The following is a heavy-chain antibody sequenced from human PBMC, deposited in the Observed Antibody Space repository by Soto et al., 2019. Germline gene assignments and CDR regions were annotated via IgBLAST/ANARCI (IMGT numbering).Heavy chain of an antibody. Sequence: QVHLEESGGGLVKPGGSLRLSCTASGFTFSDYYMSWIRQAPGKGLEWLAYISGSGSTTYYTDSVKGRFAISRDNAVTQLYLLLNSARDRAWVVYYCARSSLTHFEFGGQGPLVTFPS. CDR2: ISGSGSTT. CDR3: ARSSLTHFEF. J-gene: IGHJ4*02. V-gene: IGHV3-11*01. CDR1: GFTFSDYY.